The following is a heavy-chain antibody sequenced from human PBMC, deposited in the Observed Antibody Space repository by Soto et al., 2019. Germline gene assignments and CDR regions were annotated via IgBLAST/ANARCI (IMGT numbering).Heavy chain of an antibody. D-gene: IGHD4-17*01. CDR1: GFDFSTYA. CDR3: AKDWPGTSSVTSDY. Sequence: GGSLRLSCAASGFDFSTYAMSWVRQAPGKGLEWVSCITNSGDTTYYADSVKGRFTISRDNSRNTLYLQMNSLRADDTAMYYCAKDWPGTSSVTSDYWGQGTLVTVS. J-gene: IGHJ4*02. CDR2: ITNSGDTT. V-gene: IGHV3-23*01.